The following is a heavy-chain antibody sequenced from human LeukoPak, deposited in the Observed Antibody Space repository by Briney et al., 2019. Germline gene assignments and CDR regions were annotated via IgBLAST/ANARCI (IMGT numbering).Heavy chain of an antibody. J-gene: IGHJ4*02. V-gene: IGHV1-2*02. CDR2: INPNSGGT. Sequence: ASVKVSCKASGYTFTGYYIHWVRQAPGQGLEWMGWINPNSGGTKYAQKFQGRVTMTRGTSISTAYMELSRLRSDDTAVYYCAREDYDGSGYHDFWGRGTLVTVSS. D-gene: IGHD3-22*01. CDR3: AREDYDGSGYHDF. CDR1: GYTFTGYY.